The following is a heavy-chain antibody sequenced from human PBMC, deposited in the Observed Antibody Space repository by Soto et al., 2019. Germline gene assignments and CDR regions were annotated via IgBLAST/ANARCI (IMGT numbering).Heavy chain of an antibody. J-gene: IGHJ5*02. D-gene: IGHD3-9*01. CDR1: GGTFSSYA. CDR2: IIPIFGTA. V-gene: IGHV1-69*01. CDR3: AREDYDILTGYYMSVS. Sequence: QVQLVQSGVEVKKPGSSVKVSCKASGGTFSSYAISWVRQAPGQGLEWMGGIIPIFGTANYAQKFQGRVTITADESTSTAYMELSSLRSEDTAVYYCAREDYDILTGYYMSVSWGQGTLVTVSS.